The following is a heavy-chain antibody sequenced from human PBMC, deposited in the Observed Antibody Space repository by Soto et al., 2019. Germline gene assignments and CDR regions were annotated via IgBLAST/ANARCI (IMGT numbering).Heavy chain of an antibody. J-gene: IGHJ6*02. CDR3: ARQGDNPHYYYGMDV. Sequence: GESLKISCKGSGYSFTSYWIGWVRQMPGKGLEWMGIIYPGDSDTRYSPSFQGQVTISADKSISTAYLQWSSLKASDTAMYYCARQGDNPHYYYGMDVWGQGTTVTVSS. CDR2: IYPGDSDT. D-gene: IGHD1-20*01. CDR1: GYSFTSYW. V-gene: IGHV5-51*01.